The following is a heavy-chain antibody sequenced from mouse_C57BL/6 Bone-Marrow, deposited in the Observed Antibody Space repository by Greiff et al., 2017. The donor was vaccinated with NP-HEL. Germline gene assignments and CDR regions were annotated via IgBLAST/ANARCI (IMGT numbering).Heavy chain of an antibody. V-gene: IGHV1-74*01. Sequence: QVQLQQPGAELVKPGASVKVSCKASGYTFTSYWMHWVKQRPGQGLEWIGRIHPSDSDTNYNQKFKGKATLTVDQSSSTAYMQLSRLTSEDSAVYYCAIAGLRGYFDVWGTGTTVTVSS. D-gene: IGHD2-4*01. CDR1: GYTFTSYW. J-gene: IGHJ1*03. CDR2: IHPSDSDT. CDR3: AIAGLRGYFDV.